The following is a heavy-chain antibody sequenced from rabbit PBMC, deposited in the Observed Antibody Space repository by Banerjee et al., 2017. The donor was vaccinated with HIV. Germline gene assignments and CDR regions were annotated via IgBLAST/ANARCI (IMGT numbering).Heavy chain of an antibody. J-gene: IGHJ4*01. V-gene: IGHV1S45*01. D-gene: IGHD4-1*01. CDR2: IYGGSVGVT. CDR3: ARDLAGVIGWNFGL. Sequence: QEQLVESGGGLVQPGGSLKLTCTVSGFDFSSYGVSWVRQAPGKVLEWIGCIYGGSVGVTYYANWAKGRFTISRTSSTTVTLQMTSLTAADTATYFCARDLAGVIGWNFGLWGPGTLVTVS. CDR1: GFDFSSYG.